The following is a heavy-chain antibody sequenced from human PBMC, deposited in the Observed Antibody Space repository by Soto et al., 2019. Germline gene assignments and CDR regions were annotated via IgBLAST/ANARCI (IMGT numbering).Heavy chain of an antibody. CDR2: IIPIFGTA. CDR3: ASSTINRDWFDP. V-gene: IGHV1-69*01. Sequence: QVQLVQSGAEVKKPGSSVKVSCKASGGTFSSYAISWVRQAPGQGLEWMGGIIPIFGTANYAQKFQGRVTSTADESTSTADMELSSLRSEDTAVYYCASSTINRDWFDPWGQGTLVTVSS. J-gene: IGHJ5*02. CDR1: GGTFSSYA. D-gene: IGHD3-10*01.